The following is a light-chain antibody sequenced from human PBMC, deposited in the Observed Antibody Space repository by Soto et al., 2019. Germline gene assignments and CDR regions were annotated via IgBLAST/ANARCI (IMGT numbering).Light chain of an antibody. CDR1: SSNFGAGYD. V-gene: IGLV1-40*01. CDR3: QSYDRGLSDHV. CDR2: GNS. J-gene: IGLJ1*01. Sequence: QSVLTQPPSVSGAPGQRVTISCTGSSSNFGAGYDVHWYQQLPGTAPKLLIYGNSNRPSGVPDRFSGSKSGTSASPAITGLQAEDEADYYCQSYDRGLSDHVFGTGTKVTVL.